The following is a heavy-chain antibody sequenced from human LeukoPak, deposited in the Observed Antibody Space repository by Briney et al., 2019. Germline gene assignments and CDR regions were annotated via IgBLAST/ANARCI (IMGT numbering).Heavy chain of an antibody. CDR2: IYYSGST. CDR1: GGSISSSSYY. Sequence: PSETLSLTCTVSGGSISSSSYYWGWIRQPPGKGLEWIGSIYYSGSTYYNPSLKSRVTISVDTSKNQFSLKLSSATAADTAVYYCATGPLVRGTHYYYYMDVWGKGTTVTVSS. J-gene: IGHJ6*03. V-gene: IGHV4-39*01. CDR3: ATGPLVRGTHYYYYMDV. D-gene: IGHD1-1*01.